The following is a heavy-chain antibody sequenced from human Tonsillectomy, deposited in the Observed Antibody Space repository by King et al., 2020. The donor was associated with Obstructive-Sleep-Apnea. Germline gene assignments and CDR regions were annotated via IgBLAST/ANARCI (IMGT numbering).Heavy chain of an antibody. V-gene: IGHV3-30*18. J-gene: IGHJ4*02. D-gene: IGHD1-26*01. Sequence: VQLVESGGGVVQPGRSLRLSCAASGFTFSSYGMHWVRQAPGKGLEWVAVISYDGSNKYYADSVKGRFTISRDNSKNTLYLQMNSLRAEDTAVYYCANDTPSYSGSYPGYWGQGTLVTVSS. CDR3: ANDTPSYSGSYPGY. CDR2: ISYDGSNK. CDR1: GFTFSSYG.